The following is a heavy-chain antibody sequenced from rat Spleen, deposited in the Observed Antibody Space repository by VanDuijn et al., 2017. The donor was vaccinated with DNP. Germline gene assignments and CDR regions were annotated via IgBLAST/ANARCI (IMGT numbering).Heavy chain of an antibody. CDR2: ISYDGSSI. D-gene: IGHD1-9*01. V-gene: IGHV5-22*01. J-gene: IGHJ2*01. CDR3: ASHTYYGYDYFVY. CDR1: GFTFSNFG. Sequence: EVQLVESGGGLVQPGRSLKLSCAASGFTFSNFGMAWVRQAPKKGLEWVASISYDGSSIYYGDSVKGRFTISRDNAEGTLNLQMNSLGSEDTATYYCASHTYYGYDYFVYWGQGVIVTVSS.